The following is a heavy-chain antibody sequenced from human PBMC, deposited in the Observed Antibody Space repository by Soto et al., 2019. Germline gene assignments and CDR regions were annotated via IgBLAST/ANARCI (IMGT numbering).Heavy chain of an antibody. CDR3: ARHQLMPGSD. CDR2: IYYSGST. CDR1: GGSISSSSYY. Sequence: SETLSLTCTVSGGSISSSSYYWGWIRQPPGKGLEWIGSIYYSGSTYYNPSLKSRVTISVDTSKSQFSLKLSSVTAADTAVYYCARHQLMPGSDWGQGTLVTVSS. D-gene: IGHD2-2*01. J-gene: IGHJ1*01. V-gene: IGHV4-39*01.